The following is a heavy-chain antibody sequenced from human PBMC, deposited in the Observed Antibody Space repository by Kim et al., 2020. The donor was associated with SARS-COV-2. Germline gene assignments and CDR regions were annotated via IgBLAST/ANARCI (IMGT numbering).Heavy chain of an antibody. CDR1: GFTFSSYE. Sequence: GGSLRLSCAASGFTFSSYEMNWVRQAPGKGLEWVSYISSSGSTIYYADSVKGRFTISRDNAKNSLYLQMNSLRAEDTAVYYCARDRTYFDWLMPGEYWGQGTLVTVSS. J-gene: IGHJ4*02. CDR2: ISSSGSTI. CDR3: ARDRTYFDWLMPGEY. D-gene: IGHD3-9*01. V-gene: IGHV3-48*03.